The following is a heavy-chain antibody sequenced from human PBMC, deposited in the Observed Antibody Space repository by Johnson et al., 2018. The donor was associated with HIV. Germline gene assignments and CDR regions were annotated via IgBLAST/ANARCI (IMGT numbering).Heavy chain of an antibody. CDR3: AKCIWGSSLIDAFDI. D-gene: IGHD6-13*01. CDR1: GFTFSNYG. Sequence: VQLVESGGGVVQPGRSLRLSCAASGFTFSNYGMHWVRQAPGKGLEWVAGMWYDGTKKNYADSVKGRFTISRDKSKNTLHLQMNSLRAEDTTVYYCAKCIWGSSLIDAFDIWGQGTMVTVSS. J-gene: IGHJ3*02. CDR2: MWYDGTKK. V-gene: IGHV3-33*03.